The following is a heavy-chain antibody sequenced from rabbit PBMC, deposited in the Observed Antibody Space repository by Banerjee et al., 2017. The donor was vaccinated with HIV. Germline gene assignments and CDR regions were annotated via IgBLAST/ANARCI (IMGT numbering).Heavy chain of an antibody. D-gene: IGHD2-1*01. J-gene: IGHJ3*01. CDR2: INTNSGNA. CDR1: GFSFSNKYV. CDR3: ARNGNGGDGGTRVDL. V-gene: IGHV1S45*01. Sequence: QAQLEESGGDLVKPEGSLTLTCTASGFSFSNKYVMCWVRQAPGKGLEWIGCINTNSGNAVYASWAKGRFTISKTSSTTVTLQMTSLTAADTATYFCARNGNGGDGGTRVDLWGPGTLVTVS.